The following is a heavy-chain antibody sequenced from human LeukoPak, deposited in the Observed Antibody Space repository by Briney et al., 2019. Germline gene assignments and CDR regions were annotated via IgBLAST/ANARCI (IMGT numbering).Heavy chain of an antibody. D-gene: IGHD4-11*01. J-gene: IGHJ3*02. CDR2: ISGSGGST. CDR3: AKGGEDYSNYAPSDAFDI. Sequence: GGSLRLSCAASGFTFSSYAMSWVRQAPGKGLEWVSAISGSGGSTYYADSVKGRFTISRDNSKNTLYLQMNSLRAEDTAVYYCAKGGEDYSNYAPSDAFDIWGQGTMVTVSS. V-gene: IGHV3-23*01. CDR1: GFTFSSYA.